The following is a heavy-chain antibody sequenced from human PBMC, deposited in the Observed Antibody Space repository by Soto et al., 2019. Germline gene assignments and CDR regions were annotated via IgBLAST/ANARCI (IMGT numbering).Heavy chain of an antibody. J-gene: IGHJ4*02. D-gene: IGHD2-21*02. CDR1: GYTFTSYY. CDR2: INPSGGST. V-gene: IGHV1-46*01. Sequence: ASVKISCKASGYTFTSYYMHWVRQAPGQGLEWMGIINPSGGSTSYAQKFQGRVTMTRETSTSTVYMELSSLRSEDTAVYYCARDRGIVVVTATLEYWGEGTLVTVS. CDR3: ARDRGIVVVTATLEY.